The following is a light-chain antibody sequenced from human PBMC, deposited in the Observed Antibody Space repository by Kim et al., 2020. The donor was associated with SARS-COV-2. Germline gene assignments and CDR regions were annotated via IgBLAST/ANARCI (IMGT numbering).Light chain of an antibody. CDR2: AAS. Sequence: AIQMTQSPSSLSASVGDRVTITCRASQGIRNDLGWYQQRPGKAPKLLIYAASSLQSGVPSRFSGSGSGTDFTLTISSLQPEDFATYYCQQDYDYPLTFGGGTKVEIK. CDR3: QQDYDYPLT. CDR1: QGIRND. V-gene: IGKV1-6*01. J-gene: IGKJ4*01.